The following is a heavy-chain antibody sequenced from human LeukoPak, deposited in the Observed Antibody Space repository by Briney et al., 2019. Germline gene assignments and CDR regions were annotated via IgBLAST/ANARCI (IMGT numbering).Heavy chain of an antibody. V-gene: IGHV3-64*01. CDR2: ISSNGGRT. CDR1: GFTFSSYA. J-gene: IGHJ4*02. D-gene: IGHD5/OR15-5a*01. CDR3: ARGASTPQPTYYFDY. Sequence: GGSLRLSCAASGFTFSSYAMHWVRQAPGKGLEYVSAISSNGGRTYYENSVKGRFTISRDNSKNTLYLQMGSLRAEDMAVYYCARGASTPQPTYYFDYWGQGTLVTVSS.